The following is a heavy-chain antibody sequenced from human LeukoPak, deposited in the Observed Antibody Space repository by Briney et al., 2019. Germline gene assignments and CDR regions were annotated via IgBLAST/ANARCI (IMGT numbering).Heavy chain of an antibody. CDR3: ARDRSLGYSSGSYDY. CDR2: IYHNGGT. CDR1: GYSISSGYY. D-gene: IGHD3-10*01. J-gene: IGHJ4*02. V-gene: IGHV4-38-2*02. Sequence: SETLSLTCGVSGYSISSGYYWGWIRQPPGKGVEWIGNIYHNGGTYYNPSLKSRVTISVDTSKNQFSLKVTSVTAADTAVYYCARDRSLGYSSGSYDYWGQGTLVTVSS.